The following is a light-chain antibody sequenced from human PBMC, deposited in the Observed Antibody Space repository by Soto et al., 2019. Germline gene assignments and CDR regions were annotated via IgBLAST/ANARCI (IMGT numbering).Light chain of an antibody. CDR2: GAA. CDR1: QSVSSS. Sequence: EIVMTQSPATLSVSPGERATLSCRASQSVSSSLAWYQQKPGQAPRLLIYGAATRATGFPGRFSGSGSGTGFTLSISSLQSEDFAVYYCQQYNNWPPTFGQGTRLEIK. CDR3: QQYNNWPPT. J-gene: IGKJ5*01. V-gene: IGKV3-15*01.